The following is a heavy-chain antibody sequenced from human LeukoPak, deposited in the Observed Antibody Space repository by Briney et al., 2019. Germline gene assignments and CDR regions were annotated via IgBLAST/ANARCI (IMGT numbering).Heavy chain of an antibody. J-gene: IGHJ3*02. CDR1: GGSISSYY. D-gene: IGHD3-10*01. CDR2: IYSSGST. Sequence: SETLSLTCTVSGGSISSYYWSRIRQPPGKGLDWIGYIYSSGSTNYNPSLKSRVTISVDTSKNQFSLKLSSVTAADTAVYYCARRRGAHTANALDIWGQGTMVTVSS. CDR3: ARRRGAHTANALDI. V-gene: IGHV4-59*08.